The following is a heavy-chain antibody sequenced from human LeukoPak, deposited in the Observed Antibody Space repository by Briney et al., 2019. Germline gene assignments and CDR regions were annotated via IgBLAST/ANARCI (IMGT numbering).Heavy chain of an antibody. D-gene: IGHD5-12*01. CDR2: IYYSGST. V-gene: IGHV4-39*01. J-gene: IGHJ4*02. CDR1: GGSISSSSYY. CDR3: ASLLFGGYDDY. Sequence: SETLSLTCTVSGGSISSSSYYWGWIRQPPGKGLGWIGSIYYSGSTYYNPSLKSRVTISVDTSKNQFSLKLSSVTAADTAVYYCASLLFGGYDDYWGQGTLVTVSS.